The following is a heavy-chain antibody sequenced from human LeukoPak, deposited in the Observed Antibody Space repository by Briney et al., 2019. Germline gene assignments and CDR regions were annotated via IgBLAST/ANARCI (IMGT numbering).Heavy chain of an antibody. J-gene: IGHJ4*02. CDR3: ARAFRSITMIVVVFFDY. D-gene: IGHD3-22*01. CDR1: GGSISSYY. V-gene: IGHV4-59*12. CDR2: IFYTGST. Sequence: PSETLSLTCTVSGGSISSYYWSWIRQPPGKGLEWIGYIFYTGSTNYNPSLKSRVTISVDTSKNQFSLKLSSVTAADTAVYYCARAFRSITMIVVVFFDYWGQGTLVTVSS.